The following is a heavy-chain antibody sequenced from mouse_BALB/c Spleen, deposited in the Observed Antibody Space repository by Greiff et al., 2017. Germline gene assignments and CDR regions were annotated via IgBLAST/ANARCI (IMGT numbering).Heavy chain of an antibody. Sequence: QVQLKQSGAELVRPGVSVKISCKGSGYTFTDYAMHWVKQSHAKSLEWIGVISTYYGDASYNQKFKGKATMTVDKSSSTAYMELARLTSEDSAIYYCARGGNYGSSCRFAYWGQGTLVTVSA. CDR1: GYTFTDYA. J-gene: IGHJ3*01. D-gene: IGHD1-1*01. CDR3: ARGGNYGSSCRFAY. CDR2: ISTYYGDA. V-gene: IGHV1S137*01.